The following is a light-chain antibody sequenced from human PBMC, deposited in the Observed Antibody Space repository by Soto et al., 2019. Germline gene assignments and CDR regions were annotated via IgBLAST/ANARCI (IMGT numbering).Light chain of an antibody. CDR1: SSDIGRYNY. CDR2: EVS. CDR3: SSTAGSNSYV. J-gene: IGLJ7*01. V-gene: IGLV2-8*01. Sequence: QSALTQPPSASGSPGQSVTISCTGTSSDIGRYNYVSWYQQHPGKAPKLMIYEVSKRPSGVPDRFSGSKSGNTASLTVSGLQAEDEADYYCSSTAGSNSYVFGPGTQLTVL.